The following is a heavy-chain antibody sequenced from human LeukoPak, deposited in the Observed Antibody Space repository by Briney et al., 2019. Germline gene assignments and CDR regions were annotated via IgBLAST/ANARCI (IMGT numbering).Heavy chain of an antibody. D-gene: IGHD3-9*01. V-gene: IGHV3-23*01. J-gene: IGHJ6*02. CDR3: ARDQAFDWFYYYYGMDV. CDR2: IGDSDGRT. CDR1: GFTFRSYA. Sequence: GGSLRLSCAASGFTFRSYAMTWVRQAPGKGLEWVSVIGDSDGRTYYADSVKGRFTISRDNSNHTLSLQMSSLRAEDTAIYYCARDQAFDWFYYYYGMDVWGLGTTVIVSS.